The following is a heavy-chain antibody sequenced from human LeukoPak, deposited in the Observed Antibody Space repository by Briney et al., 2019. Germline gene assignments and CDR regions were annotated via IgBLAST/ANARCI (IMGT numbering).Heavy chain of an antibody. V-gene: IGHV3-15*01. Sequence: KPGGSLRLSCAASGFTFSNAWMNWVRQAPGKGLEWVGRIKSQVDGGTIDYAAPVKGRFTISRDDSKNTVHLQMNGLEIEDTAVYYCATGGYFLDYWGQGTLVTVSS. J-gene: IGHJ4*02. CDR2: IKSQVDGGTI. D-gene: IGHD3-9*01. CDR3: ATGGYFLDY. CDR1: GFTFSNAW.